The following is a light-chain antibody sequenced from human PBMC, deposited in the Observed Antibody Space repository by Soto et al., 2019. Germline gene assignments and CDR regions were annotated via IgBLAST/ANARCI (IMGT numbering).Light chain of an antibody. CDR1: SSDVGGYNY. J-gene: IGLJ3*02. CDR3: SSYAASNNFYFV. Sequence: QSALTQPSSASGSPGQSVTISCTGTSSDVGGYNYVSWYQQYPGRAPKLMIYEVTKRPSGVPDRFSGSKSGNTASLTVSGLQDEDEADYYCSSYAASNNFYFVFGGGTKLTVL. CDR2: EVT. V-gene: IGLV2-8*01.